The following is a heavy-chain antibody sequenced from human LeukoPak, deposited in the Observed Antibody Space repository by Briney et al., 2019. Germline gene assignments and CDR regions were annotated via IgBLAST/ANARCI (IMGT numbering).Heavy chain of an antibody. CDR1: GYTFTSYY. D-gene: IGHD2-2*01. V-gene: IGHV1-46*03. CDR2: INPSGGST. Sequence: ASVKVSCKASGYTFTSYYMHWVRQAPGQGREWMGIINPSGGSTSYAQKFQGRVTMTRDTSTSTVYMELSSLRSEDTAVYYCARDLNIVVVPAAMSNWFDPWGQGTLVTVSS. CDR3: ARDLNIVVVPAAMSNWFDP. J-gene: IGHJ5*02.